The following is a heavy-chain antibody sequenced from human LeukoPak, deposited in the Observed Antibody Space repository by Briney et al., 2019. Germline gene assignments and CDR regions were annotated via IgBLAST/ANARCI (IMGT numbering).Heavy chain of an antibody. CDR2: ISYDGSNK. Sequence: GRSLRLSCAASGFTFSSYAMHWVRQAPGKGLEWVAVISYDGSNKYYADSVKGRFTISKDNSKNTLYLQMNSLRAEDTAVYYCARMVPAVINDYYGVDVWGKGTTVTVSS. CDR3: ARMVPAVINDYYGVDV. CDR1: GFTFSSYA. J-gene: IGHJ6*04. V-gene: IGHV3-30-3*01. D-gene: IGHD2-2*02.